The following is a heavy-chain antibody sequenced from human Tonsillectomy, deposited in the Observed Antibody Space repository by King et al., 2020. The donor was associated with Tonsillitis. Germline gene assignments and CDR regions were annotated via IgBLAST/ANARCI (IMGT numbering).Heavy chain of an antibody. V-gene: IGHV3-21*01. D-gene: IGHD2-8*01. J-gene: IGHJ6*02. Sequence: EVQLVESGGGLVKPGKSLRLSCAASGFAFSTYSMNWVRQAPGKGLEWVSSISSGSTYIYYADSVKGRFTISRDNANNSLYLQMNSLRAEDTAVYYCATAPRDPILYLPVDVWGQGTTVTVSS. CDR1: GFAFSTYS. CDR2: ISSGSTYI. CDR3: ATAPRDPILYLPVDV.